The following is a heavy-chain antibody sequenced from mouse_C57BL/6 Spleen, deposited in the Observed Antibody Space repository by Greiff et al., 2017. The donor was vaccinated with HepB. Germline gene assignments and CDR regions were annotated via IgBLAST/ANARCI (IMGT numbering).Heavy chain of an antibody. Sequence: QVQLQQPGAELVMPGASVKLSCKASGYTFTSYWMHWVKQRPGQGLEWIGEIDPSDSYTNYNQKFKGKATLTVDKSSSTAYMQLGSLTSEDSAVYYCARYTTVVAPYSAMDYWGQGTSVTVSS. CDR1: GYTFTSYW. CDR2: IDPSDSYT. CDR3: ARYTTVVAPYSAMDY. D-gene: IGHD1-1*01. V-gene: IGHV1-69*01. J-gene: IGHJ4*01.